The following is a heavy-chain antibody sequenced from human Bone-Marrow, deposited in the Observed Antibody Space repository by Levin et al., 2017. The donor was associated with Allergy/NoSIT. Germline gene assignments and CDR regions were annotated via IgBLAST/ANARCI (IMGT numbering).Heavy chain of an antibody. J-gene: IGHJ3*01. V-gene: IGHV3-48*03. Sequence: GGSLRLSCVASAFAFSSFEMSWVRQAPGKGLECIASISTSATTTHYADSVKGRFTISRDHAKNSLYLQMNSLRGEDTAVYYCARDSTGWQGRAFDVWGQGTMVTVSS. D-gene: IGHD6-19*01. CDR2: ISTSATTT. CDR3: ARDSTGWQGRAFDV. CDR1: AFAFSSFE.